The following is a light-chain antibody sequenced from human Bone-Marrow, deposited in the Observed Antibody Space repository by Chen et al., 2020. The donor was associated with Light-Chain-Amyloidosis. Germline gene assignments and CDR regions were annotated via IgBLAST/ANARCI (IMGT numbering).Light chain of an antibody. CDR2: AAS. V-gene: IGKV1-12*02. CDR3: QQANSFPSLT. CDR1: QGIVSW. Sequence: DLQMTQSPSSVSASVGDRVTITCRASQGIVSWLAWYQQKPGKAPKLLIFAASNLQSGVPSRFSGSGSETDFTLTISSLQPDDFATYSCQQANSFPSLTFGGGTIVEMK. J-gene: IGKJ4*01.